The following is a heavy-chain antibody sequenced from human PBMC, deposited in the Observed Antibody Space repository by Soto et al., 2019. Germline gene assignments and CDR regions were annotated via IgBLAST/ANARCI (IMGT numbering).Heavy chain of an antibody. CDR3: ARGGLPNGWSAAVDL. V-gene: IGHV3-53*02. D-gene: IGHD6-13*01. CDR1: GFTVSSHY. Sequence: EVQLVETGGGLIQPGGSLRLSCAASGFTVSSHYMTWVRQAPGKGLEWVSVIFSGGRTYYADSVKGRFTISRDNSKNTLYLQMNSLRAEDTDVYYCARGGLPNGWSAAVDLWGQGTLVTVSS. CDR2: IFSGGRT. J-gene: IGHJ5*02.